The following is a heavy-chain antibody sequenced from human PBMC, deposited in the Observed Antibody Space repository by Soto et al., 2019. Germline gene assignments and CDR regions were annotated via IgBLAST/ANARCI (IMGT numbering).Heavy chain of an antibody. CDR3: ARDSGYASRASVNHDLDY. CDR2: VKWDASEK. CDR1: GFTFGSYW. Sequence: EVQLEESGGGLVQPGGSLRLSCAASGFTFGSYWMSWVRQAPGKGPEWLATVKWDASEKKYVASVKGRFTTSRDNAKNALYLQMDRLTAEDTAVYYCARDSGYASRASVNHDLDYWGQGTLVTVSS. D-gene: IGHD3-16*01. J-gene: IGHJ4*01. V-gene: IGHV3-7*01.